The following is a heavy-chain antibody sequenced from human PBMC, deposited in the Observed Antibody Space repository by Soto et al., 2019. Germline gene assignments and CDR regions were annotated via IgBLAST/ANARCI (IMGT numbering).Heavy chain of an antibody. J-gene: IGHJ5*02. V-gene: IGHV4-34*01. Sequence: SETLSLTCAVYGGSFSGYYWSWIRQPPGKGLEWIGEINHSGSTNYNPSLKSRVTISVDTSKNQFSLKLSSVTAADTAVYYCARHPYEIAAAGVWNIWFDPWGQGTLVTVSS. CDR1: GGSFSGYY. CDR2: INHSGST. D-gene: IGHD6-13*01. CDR3: ARHPYEIAAAGVWNIWFDP.